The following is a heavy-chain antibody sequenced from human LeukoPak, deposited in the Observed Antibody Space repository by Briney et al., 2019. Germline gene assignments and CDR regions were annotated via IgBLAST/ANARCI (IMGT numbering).Heavy chain of an antibody. D-gene: IGHD3-10*01. CDR2: ISSSGSTI. Sequence: GGSLRLSCAVSGFTFRSTEVNWVRQAPGKGLEWVSYISSSGSTIYYADSVKGRFTISRDNAKNSLYLQMNSLRAEDTAVYYCARDLDNKYGSGAFDYWGQGTLVIVSS. V-gene: IGHV3-48*03. CDR3: ARDLDNKYGSGAFDY. CDR1: GFTFRSTE. J-gene: IGHJ4*02.